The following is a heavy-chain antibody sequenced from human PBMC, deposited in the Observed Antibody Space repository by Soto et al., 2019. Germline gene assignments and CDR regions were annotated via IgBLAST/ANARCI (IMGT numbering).Heavy chain of an antibody. CDR3: ARGAFYNFWSRQNWFDF. V-gene: IGHV1-8*01. D-gene: IGHD3-3*01. CDR1: GYTFTSYD. CDR2: MNASSGNT. J-gene: IGHJ5*01. Sequence: ASVKVSCKASGYTFTSYDINRVRQATGQGLQWMGWMNASSGNTGYAQKFQGRVTMTRDMSISTAYMELSSLRSEDTAVSYCARGAFYNFWSRQNWFDFCDQGPLGTVST.